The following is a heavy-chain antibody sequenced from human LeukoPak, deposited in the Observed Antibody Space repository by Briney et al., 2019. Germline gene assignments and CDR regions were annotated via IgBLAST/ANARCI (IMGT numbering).Heavy chain of an antibody. Sequence: GGSLRLSCAASGFTFSSYDMNWVRQAPGKGLEWVSYISSSSGTISYADSVKGRFTISRDNAKNSLYLQMNSLRAEDTAVYYCARDGSGSFYYYSYAMDVWGQGTTVTVSS. CDR1: GFTFSSYD. V-gene: IGHV3-48*01. J-gene: IGHJ6*02. CDR2: ISSSSGTI. CDR3: ARDGSGSFYYYSYAMDV. D-gene: IGHD1-26*01.